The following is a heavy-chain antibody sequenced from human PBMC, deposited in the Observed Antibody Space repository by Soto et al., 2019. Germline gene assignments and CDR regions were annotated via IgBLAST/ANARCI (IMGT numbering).Heavy chain of an antibody. J-gene: IGHJ6*03. D-gene: IGHD2-2*02. V-gene: IGHV3-74*01. CDR2: LNGDGSST. Sequence: EVQLVESGGGLVQPGGSLRLSCAASGFTFSSYWIHWVRQAPGKGMVWVSRLNGDGSSTSYADSVKGRFTNSRDNAKNTLYLQMNSLTADDTAVYYCARGYWAIDYYYYYYMDVWGKGTTVTVSS. CDR3: ARGYWAIDYYYYYYMDV. CDR1: GFTFSSYW.